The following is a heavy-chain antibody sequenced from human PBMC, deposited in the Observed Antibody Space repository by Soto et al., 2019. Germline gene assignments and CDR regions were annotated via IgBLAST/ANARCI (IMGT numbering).Heavy chain of an antibody. V-gene: IGHV2-5*02. J-gene: IGHJ4*02. D-gene: IGHD6-19*01. Sequence: QITLRESGPALVKPTQTLTLTCSLSGFSLTTSGVGVGWIRQPPGKALEWLALVYWDDDEHYSRSLRSMLTITKDTSKTQVVLTMTNMGPVDTATYYCAHMGVAGTLYYFDYWGQGTLVTVSS. CDR3: AHMGVAGTLYYFDY. CDR2: VYWDDDE. CDR1: GFSLTTSGVG.